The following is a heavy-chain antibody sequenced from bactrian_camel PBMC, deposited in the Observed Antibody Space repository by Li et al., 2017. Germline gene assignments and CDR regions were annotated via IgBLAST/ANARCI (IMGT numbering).Heavy chain of an antibody. Sequence: VQLVESGGGLVQPGGSLVLSCAASGFTFSTYAMSWVRQAPGKGLEWVSLISSSGGSTLYADSVKGRFTISENTAKNTVYLQLSALKIEDTARYYCVAEGDNWNYDYWGQGTQVTVS. V-gene: IGHV3S40*01. CDR2: ISSSGGST. CDR3: VAEGDNWNYDY. J-gene: IGHJ4*01. D-gene: IGHD8*01. CDR1: GFTFSTYA.